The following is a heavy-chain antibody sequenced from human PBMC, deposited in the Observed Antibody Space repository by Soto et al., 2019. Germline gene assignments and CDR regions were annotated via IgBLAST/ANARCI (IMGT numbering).Heavy chain of an antibody. D-gene: IGHD3-10*01. J-gene: IGHJ5*02. Sequence: QVQLQESGPGRVRPLQTLSLTCTVSGDSISIGGYYWSWIRQHPGKGLEWIGYIYHTGRTSYNPSLKSLVTISLDSSKSQFSLRLTSVTVADTAVYYCARGVRAWGQGTLVTVSS. CDR2: IYHTGRT. CDR1: GDSISIGGYY. CDR3: ARGVRA. V-gene: IGHV4-31*01.